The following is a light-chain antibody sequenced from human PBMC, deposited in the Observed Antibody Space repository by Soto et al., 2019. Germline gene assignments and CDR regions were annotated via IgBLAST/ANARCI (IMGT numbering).Light chain of an antibody. CDR2: VNSDGSH. J-gene: IGLJ2*01. V-gene: IGLV4-69*01. CDR3: QTWGTGTQLI. CDR1: SGHSSYA. Sequence: QSVLTQSPSASASLGASVRLSCTLSSGHSSYAIAWHQQQPQKGPRYLMKVNSDGSHSKGDGIPDRFSGSSSGAERHLTISSLQSEDEADYYCQTWGTGTQLIFGGGNKVTVL.